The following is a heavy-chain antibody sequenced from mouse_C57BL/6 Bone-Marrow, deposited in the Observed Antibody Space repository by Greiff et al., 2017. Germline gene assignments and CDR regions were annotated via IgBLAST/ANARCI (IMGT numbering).Heavy chain of an antibody. CDR1: GYTFTSYW. Sequence: QVQLQQPGAELVKPGASVKMSCKASGYTFTSYWITWVKPRPGQGLAWIGDIYPGSGSTNYNEKFKSKATLPVDTSSSTAYMQLSSLTSEDSAVYYCAREGVVADYYAMDYWGQGTSVTVSS. CDR3: AREGVVADYYAMDY. J-gene: IGHJ4*01. V-gene: IGHV1-55*01. D-gene: IGHD1-1*01. CDR2: IYPGSGST.